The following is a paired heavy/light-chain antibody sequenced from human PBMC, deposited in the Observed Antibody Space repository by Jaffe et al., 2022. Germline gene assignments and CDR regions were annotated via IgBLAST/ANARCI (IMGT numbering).Light chain of an antibody. CDR3: QVWDSSSDHPEV. V-gene: IGLV3-21*02. CDR2: DDS. Sequence: SYVLTQPPSVSVAPGQTARITCGGNNIGSKSVHWYQQKPGQAPVLVVYDDSDRPSGIPERFSGSNSGNTATLTISRVEAGDEADYYCQVWDSSSDHPEVFGGGTKLTVL. J-gene: IGLJ3*02. CDR1: NIGSKS.
Heavy chain of an antibody. CDR1: GYSISSGYY. CDR3: ARRVFYGSGSYYTTENYNWFDP. V-gene: IGHV4-38-2*01. CDR2: IYHSGST. J-gene: IGHJ5*02. Sequence: QVQLQESGPGLVKPSETLSLTCAVSGYSISSGYYWGWIRQPPGKGLEWIGSIYHSGSTYYNPSLKSRVTISVDTSKNQFSLKLSSVTAADTAVYYCARRVFYGSGSYYTTENYNWFDPWGQGTLVTVSS. D-gene: IGHD3-10*01.